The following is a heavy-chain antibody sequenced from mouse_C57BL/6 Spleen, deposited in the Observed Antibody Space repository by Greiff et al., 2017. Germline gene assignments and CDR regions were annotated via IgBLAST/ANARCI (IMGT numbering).Heavy chain of an antibody. D-gene: IGHD2-3*01. CDR3: ARCDGYPWYFDV. V-gene: IGHV1-55*01. J-gene: IGHJ1*03. Sequence: QVQLQQPGAELVKPGASVKMSCKASGYTFTSYWITWVKQRPGQGLEWIGDIYPGSGSTNYNEKFKSKATLTVDTSSSTAYMQLSSLTSEDSAVYYCARCDGYPWYFDVWGTGTTVTGSS. CDR2: IYPGSGST. CDR1: GYTFTSYW.